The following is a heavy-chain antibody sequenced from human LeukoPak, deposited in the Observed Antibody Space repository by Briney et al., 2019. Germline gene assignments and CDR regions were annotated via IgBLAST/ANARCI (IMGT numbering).Heavy chain of an antibody. CDR2: IKHDGREKQDGSEK. Sequence: GGSLRLSCAASGFTFSQYWMSCVREALGKGLEWGANIKHDGREKQDGSEKNYVDSVKGRFTISRDNAKNSLYLQMNSLRAEDTAVYYCARSGRGVDSFYFYMDVWGKGTTVTVSS. D-gene: IGHD3-10*01. V-gene: IGHV3-7*01. J-gene: IGHJ6*03. CDR3: ARSGRGVDSFYFYMDV. CDR1: GFTFSQYW.